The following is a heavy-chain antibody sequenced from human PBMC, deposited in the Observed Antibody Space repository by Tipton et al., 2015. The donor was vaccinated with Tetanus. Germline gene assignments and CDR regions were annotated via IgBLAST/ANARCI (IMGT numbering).Heavy chain of an antibody. V-gene: IGHV4-61*01. CDR1: GGSVRSTNSY. J-gene: IGHJ6*03. D-gene: IGHD3-3*01. CDR3: ARTTGFFPYYYYMDV. Sequence: TLSLTCTVSGGSVRSTNSYWSWLRQPPGKGLEWIGYIYYSGTTKYNPSLKSRVTMSVDTSKNQFSLRLNSVTAADTAMYYCARTTGFFPYYYYMDVWGKGTTVTVSS. CDR2: IYYSGTT.